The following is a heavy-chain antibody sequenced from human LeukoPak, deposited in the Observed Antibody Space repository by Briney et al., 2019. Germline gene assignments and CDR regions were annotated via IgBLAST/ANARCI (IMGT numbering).Heavy chain of an antibody. CDR2: LNWNGGYT. Sequence: GGSLRLSCAASGFTFDDYAMSWVRQARGKGLEWVSTLNWNGGYTGYADSVKGRFTISRDNAKNSLYLQMNSLRAEDTAVYYCARVYGGSDYWGQGTLVTVSS. D-gene: IGHD4-23*01. CDR1: GFTFDDYA. J-gene: IGHJ4*02. V-gene: IGHV3-20*04. CDR3: ARVYGGSDY.